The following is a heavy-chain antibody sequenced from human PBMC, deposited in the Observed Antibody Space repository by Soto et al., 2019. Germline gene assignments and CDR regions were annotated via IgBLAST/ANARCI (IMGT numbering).Heavy chain of an antibody. J-gene: IGHJ3*02. CDR3: ARSGYCTNGVCYFVAFDI. CDR1: GFTFSSYS. D-gene: IGHD2-8*01. CDR2: ISSSSSTI. Sequence: GGSLRLSCAASGFTFSSYSMNWVRQAPGKGLEWVSYISSSSSTIYYADSVKGRFTISRDNAKNSLYLQMNSLRAEDTAVYYCARSGYCTNGVCYFVAFDIWGQGTMVTVSS. V-gene: IGHV3-48*01.